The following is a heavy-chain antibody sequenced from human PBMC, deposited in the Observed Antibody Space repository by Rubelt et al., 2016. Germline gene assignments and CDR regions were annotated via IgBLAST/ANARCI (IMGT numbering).Heavy chain of an antibody. CDR2: IAIGGET. D-gene: IGHD4-23*01. V-gene: IGHV3-13*01. CDR3: VRGYYSLDDY. J-gene: IGHJ4*02. CDR1: GFTLNNYW. Sequence: GFTLNNYWMHWVRQATGKGLEWVSAIAIGGETYYLGSVKGRFTISRENAKNTLYLQMNSLRAEDTALYYCVRGYYSLDDYWGQGTLVTVSS.